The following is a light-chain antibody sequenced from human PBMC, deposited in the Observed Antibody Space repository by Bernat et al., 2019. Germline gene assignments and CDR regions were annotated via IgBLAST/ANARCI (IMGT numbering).Light chain of an antibody. Sequence: DIQMTQSPSSLSASVGDRVTITCRASQAISNYLAWYQQKPGKVPKLLIYAASTLHSGVPSRFSGSGSGTEFTLTISSLQPDDFATYYCHQYNKTFGQGTKLDIK. J-gene: IGKJ2*01. CDR2: AAS. CDR3: HQYNKT. CDR1: QAISNY. V-gene: IGKV1-27*01.